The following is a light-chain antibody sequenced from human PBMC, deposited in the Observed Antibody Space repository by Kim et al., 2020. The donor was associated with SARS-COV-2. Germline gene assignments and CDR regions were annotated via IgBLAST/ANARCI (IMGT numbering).Light chain of an antibody. V-gene: IGLV4-69*01. Sequence: QLVLTQSPSASASLGASVKLTCTLDIGHSSNAIAWHQQQPEKGPRYLMKLNGDGSHTKGDGIPDRFSGSSSGADRHLIISSLQSEDEATYYCQAWGSGIRVFGGGTQLTVL. CDR1: IGHSSNA. CDR2: LNGDGSH. J-gene: IGLJ3*02. CDR3: QAWGSGIRV.